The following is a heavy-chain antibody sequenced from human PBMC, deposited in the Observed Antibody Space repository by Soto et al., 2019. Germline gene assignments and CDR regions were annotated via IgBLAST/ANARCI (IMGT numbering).Heavy chain of an antibody. CDR3: AIDHRWVYDYGVNGDS. D-gene: IGHD3-16*01. Sequence: DVQLVESGGGVVRPGGSLRLACAASGFSLEEYAMSWVRQAPGKGLEWVSGMHRNGVSTYYADSVKGRFTISRDDANNSLSLQLKGLSALVTAFYYCAIDHRWVYDYGVNGDSWGQGTLVTVSS. CDR1: GFSLEEYA. J-gene: IGHJ5*01. CDR2: MHRNGVST. V-gene: IGHV3-20*04.